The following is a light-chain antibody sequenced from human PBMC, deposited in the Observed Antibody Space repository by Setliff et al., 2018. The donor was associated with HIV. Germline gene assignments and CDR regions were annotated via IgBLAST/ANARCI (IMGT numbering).Light chain of an antibody. CDR3: SSYTNITTRV. CDR1: NSDIGSYNF. Sequence: QSVLTQPASVSGSPGQSITISCTGSNSDIGSYNFVSWYQHHPGKAPKLMIYEVSNRPSGVSSRFSASKSGNTASLTIPGLQTEDEADYYCSSYTNITTRVFGTGTKVT. J-gene: IGLJ1*01. CDR2: EVS. V-gene: IGLV2-14*01.